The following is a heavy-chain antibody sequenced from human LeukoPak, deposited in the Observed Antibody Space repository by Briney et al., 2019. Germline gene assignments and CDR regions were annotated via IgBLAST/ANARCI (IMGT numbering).Heavy chain of an antibody. Sequence: QXVRQAXXXXXXWIGWIVVGSGNTNYAQKFQERVTITRDMSTSTAYMELSSLRSEDTAVYYCAADPYSGYTYYYYYGMDVWGQGTTVTVSS. D-gene: IGHD5-12*01. J-gene: IGHJ6*02. CDR2: IVVGSGNT. V-gene: IGHV1-58*01. CDR3: AADPYSGYTYYYYYGMDV.